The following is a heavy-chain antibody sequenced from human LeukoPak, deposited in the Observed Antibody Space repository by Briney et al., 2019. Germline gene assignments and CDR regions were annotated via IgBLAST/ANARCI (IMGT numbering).Heavy chain of an antibody. CDR2: ISYAGSNN. CDR3: ARAAHTTYVLGRYYYYAMDV. V-gene: IGHV3-30*03. CDR1: GFTFSSYS. J-gene: IGHJ6*02. D-gene: IGHD3-10*01. Sequence: GGSLRLSCAASGFTFSSYSMSWVRQAPGKGLEWVARISYAGSNNYYADSVKGRFTISSDNPKNTLYLQVDSLRAEDTAVYYCARAAHTTYVLGRYYYYAMDVWGQGTTVTVSS.